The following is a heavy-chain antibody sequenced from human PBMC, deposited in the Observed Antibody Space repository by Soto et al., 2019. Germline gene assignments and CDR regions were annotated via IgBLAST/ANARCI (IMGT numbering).Heavy chain of an antibody. Sequence: SETLSLTCTVSGGSISSGGYYWSWIRQHPGKGLEWIGYIYYSGSTYYNPSLKSRVTISVDTSKNQFSLKLGSVTAADTAVYYCARDSYSSSWYWFDPWGQGTLVTVSS. CDR3: ARDSYSSSWYWFDP. J-gene: IGHJ5*02. CDR2: IYYSGST. D-gene: IGHD6-13*01. V-gene: IGHV4-31*03. CDR1: GGSISSGGYY.